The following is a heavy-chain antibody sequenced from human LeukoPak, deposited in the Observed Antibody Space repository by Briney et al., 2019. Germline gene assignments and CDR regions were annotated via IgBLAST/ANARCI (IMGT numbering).Heavy chain of an antibody. CDR2: IYYSGST. CDR3: ARHINGRYFDWLSNFDY. J-gene: IGHJ4*02. CDR1: GGSISSSSYY. Sequence: PSETLSLTCAVSGGSISSSSYYWGWIRQPPGKGLEWIGSIYYSGSTYYNPSLKSRVTISVDTSKNQFSLKLSSVTAADTAVYYCARHINGRYFDWLSNFDYWGQGTLVTVSS. V-gene: IGHV4-39*01. D-gene: IGHD3-9*01.